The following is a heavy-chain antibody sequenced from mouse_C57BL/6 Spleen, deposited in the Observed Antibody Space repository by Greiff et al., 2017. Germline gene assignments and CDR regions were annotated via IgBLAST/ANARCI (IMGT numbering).Heavy chain of an antibody. D-gene: IGHD2-5*01. V-gene: IGHV1-72*01. CDR1: GYTFTSYW. CDR3: ARSNSNGFAS. Sequence: VQLQQPGAELVKPGASVKLSCKASGYTFTSYWMHWVKQRPGRGLEWIGRIDPNSGGTKYNEKFKSKATLTVDKPSSTAYMQLSSLTSEASAVYYCARSNSNGFASWGQGTLVTVSA. CDR2: IDPNSGGT. J-gene: IGHJ3*01.